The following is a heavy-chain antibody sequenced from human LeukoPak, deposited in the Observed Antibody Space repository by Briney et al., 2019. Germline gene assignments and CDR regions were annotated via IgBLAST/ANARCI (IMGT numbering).Heavy chain of an antibody. D-gene: IGHD3-3*01. CDR3: AKEPGYYDFWSGYYRLSYFDY. J-gene: IGHJ4*02. CDR2: ISGSGGST. V-gene: IGHV3-23*01. Sequence: PGGSLRLSCAASGFTFSSYAMSWVRQAPGKGLEWVSAISGSGGSTYYADSVKGRLTISRDNSKNTLYLQMNSLRAEDTAVYYCAKEPGYYDFWSGYYRLSYFDYWGQGTLVTVSS. CDR1: GFTFSSYA.